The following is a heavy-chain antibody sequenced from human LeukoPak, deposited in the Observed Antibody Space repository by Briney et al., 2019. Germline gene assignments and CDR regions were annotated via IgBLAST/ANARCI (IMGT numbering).Heavy chain of an antibody. CDR1: GYTFTGYY. CDR3: ARMSYYDSSGDNWFDP. Sequence: ASVKVSCKASGYTFTGYYMHWVRQAPGQGLEWMGWINPNSGGTNYAQKFQGRVTMTRDTSISTAYMELSSLRSEDTAVYYCARMSYYDSSGDNWFDPWGQGTLVTVSS. CDR2: INPNSGGT. J-gene: IGHJ5*02. V-gene: IGHV1-2*02. D-gene: IGHD3-22*01.